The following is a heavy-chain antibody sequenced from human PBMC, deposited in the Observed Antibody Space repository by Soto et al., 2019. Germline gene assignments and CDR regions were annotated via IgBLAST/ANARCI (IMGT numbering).Heavy chain of an antibody. CDR2: IYWDDDK. Sequence: SGPTLVNPTQTLTLTCTFSGFSLSTSGVGVGWIRQPPGKALEWLALIYWDDDKRYSPSLKSRLTITKDTSKNQVVLTMTNMEPVDTATYYCAHSSTGYYYDSSGSKWFDPWGQGTLVTVSS. CDR3: AHSSTGYYYDSSGSKWFDP. CDR1: GFSLSTSGVG. V-gene: IGHV2-5*02. J-gene: IGHJ5*02. D-gene: IGHD3-22*01.